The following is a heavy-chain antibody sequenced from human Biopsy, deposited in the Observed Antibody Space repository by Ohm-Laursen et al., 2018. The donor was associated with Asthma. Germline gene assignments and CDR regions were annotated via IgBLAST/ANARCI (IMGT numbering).Heavy chain of an antibody. CDR1: GYTFNSAG. V-gene: IGHV1-18*01. Sequence: GASVKVSCKTSGYTFNSAGITWVRQAPGQGLERMGWISVYNGNTKVAQKLQDGVTMITDTSTSTAYMELRSLRSDDTAVYFCARAVDYSHYYGIDVWGQGTTVTVS. CDR2: ISVYNGNT. D-gene: IGHD3-10*01. J-gene: IGHJ6*02. CDR3: ARAVDYSHYYGIDV.